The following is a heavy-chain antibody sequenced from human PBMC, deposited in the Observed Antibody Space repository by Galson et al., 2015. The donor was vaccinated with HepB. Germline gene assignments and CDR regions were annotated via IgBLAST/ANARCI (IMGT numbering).Heavy chain of an antibody. CDR1: GFTFSSYS. V-gene: IGHV3-48*02. Sequence: SLRLSCAASGFTFSSYSMNWVRQAPGKGLEWVSYISSGSSTIYYADSVKGRFTISRDNAKNSLYLQMNSLRDGDTAVYYCARGGYSRRFDYWGQGILVTVSS. J-gene: IGHJ4*02. CDR2: ISSGSSTI. D-gene: IGHD2-15*01. CDR3: ARGGYSRRFDY.